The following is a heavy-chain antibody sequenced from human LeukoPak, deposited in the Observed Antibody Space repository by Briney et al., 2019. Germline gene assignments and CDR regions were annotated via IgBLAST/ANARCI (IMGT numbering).Heavy chain of an antibody. CDR3: ARDLFTRYYMDV. CDR2: ISYDGGNK. J-gene: IGHJ6*03. Sequence: GGSLRLSCAASGFTFSRSAMHWVRQAPGKGLEWVAIISYDGGNKYYADSVKGRFTISRDNAKKSLYLQMNSLRAEDTAVYYCARDLFTRYYMDVWGKGTTVTISS. V-gene: IGHV3-30*04. CDR1: GFTFSRSA. D-gene: IGHD2-21*01.